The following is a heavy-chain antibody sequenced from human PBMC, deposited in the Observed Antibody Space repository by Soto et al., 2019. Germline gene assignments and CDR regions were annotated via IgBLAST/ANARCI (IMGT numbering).Heavy chain of an antibody. J-gene: IGHJ4*02. Sequence: GGSLRLSCAASGFTFGNSWMHWVRQAPGKGLEWVSRMNSDGSTTDYADSVKGRFTVSRDNAKYTLYLQMNSLRAEDTAVYYCATAEVDYWGPGTLVTVSS. CDR3: ATAEVDY. CDR1: GFTFGNSW. CDR2: MNSDGSTT. V-gene: IGHV3-74*01.